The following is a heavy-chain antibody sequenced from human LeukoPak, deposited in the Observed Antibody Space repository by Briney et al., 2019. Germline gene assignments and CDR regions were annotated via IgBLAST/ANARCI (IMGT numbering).Heavy chain of an antibody. CDR3: ARSVSSTSWEFDY. V-gene: IGHV3-21*01. CDR1: GFTFSIYS. Sequence: GGSLRLSCAASGFTFSIYSMNWVRQAPGKGLEWVSSISSSSSYIYYADSVKGRFTISRDNAKNSLYLQMNSLRAEDTAVYYCARSVSSTSWEFDYWGQGTLVTVSS. D-gene: IGHD2-2*01. CDR2: ISSSSSYI. J-gene: IGHJ4*02.